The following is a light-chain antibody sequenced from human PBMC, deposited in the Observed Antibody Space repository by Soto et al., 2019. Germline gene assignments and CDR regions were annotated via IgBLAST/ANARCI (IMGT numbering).Light chain of an antibody. V-gene: IGKV1-5*03. CDR1: QTISSW. CDR2: KAS. J-gene: IGKJ4*01. CDR3: QQYNSYSPLT. Sequence: DIQMTQSPSTLSGSVGDRVTITCRASQTISSWLAWYQQKPGKAPKLLIYKASGLDSGVPSRFSGSGSGTDFTLTISSLQPDDFATYYCQQYNSYSPLTFGGGTKVDIK.